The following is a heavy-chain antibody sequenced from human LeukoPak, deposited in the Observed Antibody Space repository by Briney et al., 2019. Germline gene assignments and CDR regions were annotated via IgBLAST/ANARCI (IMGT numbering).Heavy chain of an antibody. V-gene: IGHV4-59*01. CDR1: GGSISSYY. Sequence: LSETLSLTCTVSGGSISSYYWSWIRQPPGKGLEWIGYIHSSGSTNYNPSLKSRLTISVDTSKNQFSLKLSSVTAADTAVYYCVRGIYCSSTSCYYYFDYWGQGTLVTVSS. D-gene: IGHD2-2*01. J-gene: IGHJ4*02. CDR2: IHSSGST. CDR3: VRGIYCSSTSCYYYFDY.